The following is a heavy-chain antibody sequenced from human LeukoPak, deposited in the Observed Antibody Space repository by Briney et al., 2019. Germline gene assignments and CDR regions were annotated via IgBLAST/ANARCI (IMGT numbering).Heavy chain of an antibody. J-gene: IGHJ5*02. D-gene: IGHD3-22*01. V-gene: IGHV1-46*01. CDR1: GYTFTSYG. CDR2: INPSGGST. Sequence: ASVKVSCKASGYTFTSYGISWVRQAPGQGLEWMGIINPSGGSTSYAQKFQGRVTMTRDTSTSTVYMELSSLRSEDTAVYYCASLFSSGPLGGPWGQGTLVTVSS. CDR3: ASLFSSGPLGGP.